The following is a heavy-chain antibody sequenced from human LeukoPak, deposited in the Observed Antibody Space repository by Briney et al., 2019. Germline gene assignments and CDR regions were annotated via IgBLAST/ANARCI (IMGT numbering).Heavy chain of an antibody. V-gene: IGHV3-23*01. J-gene: IGHJ3*02. CDR2: ISGYGGST. CDR1: GFTFSSYG. Sequence: PGGSLRLSCAASGFTFSSYGMSWVRQAPGKGLEWVSLISGYGGSTYYADSVKGRFTISRDNSNNTLYLQMSSLRAEDTAVYYCARTDRTGALGRFRMRSDAFDIWGQGTMVTVSS. D-gene: IGHD3-3*01. CDR3: ARTDRTGALGRFRMRSDAFDI.